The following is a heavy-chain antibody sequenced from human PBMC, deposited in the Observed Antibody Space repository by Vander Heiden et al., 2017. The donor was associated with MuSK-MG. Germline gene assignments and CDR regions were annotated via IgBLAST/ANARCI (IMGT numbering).Heavy chain of an antibody. V-gene: IGHV3-9*01. CDR2: ISWNSGSI. CDR1: GFTFDDYA. J-gene: IGHJ6*03. Sequence: EVQLVESGGGLVQPGRSLRLSCPASGFTFDDYAMHWVRQAPGKGLEWVSVISWNSGSIGYADSVKGRFTISRDNAKNSLYLQMNSLRAEDTALYYCAKANHYYYYYMDVWGKGTTVTVSS. CDR3: AKANHYYYYYMDV.